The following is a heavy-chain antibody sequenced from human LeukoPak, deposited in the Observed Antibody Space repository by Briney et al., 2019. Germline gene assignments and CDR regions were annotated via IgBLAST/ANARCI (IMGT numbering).Heavy chain of an antibody. Sequence: GGSLRLSCAASGFSFSSYWMSWARQAPGKGLEWVANIKQDGSDKYYLTSVRGRFTISRDNAKNSLFLQMNSLRVEDTAVYYCARGGGHLDCWGQGTLVTVSS. V-gene: IGHV3-7*03. CDR3: ARGGGHLDC. J-gene: IGHJ4*02. D-gene: IGHD4-23*01. CDR1: GFSFSSYW. CDR2: IKQDGSDK.